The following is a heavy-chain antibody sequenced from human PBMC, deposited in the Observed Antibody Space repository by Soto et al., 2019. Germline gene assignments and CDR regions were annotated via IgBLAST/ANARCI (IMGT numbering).Heavy chain of an antibody. CDR2: ISGSGGST. J-gene: IGHJ4*02. CDR3: AKPALLTYYYDSSGSTPIDY. V-gene: IGHV3-23*01. CDR1: GLTFSSYA. D-gene: IGHD3-22*01. Sequence: GGSLRLSCAASGLTFSSYAMSWVRQAPGKGLEWVSAISGSGGSTYYADSVKGRFTISRDNSKNTLYLQMNSLRAEDTAVYYCAKPALLTYYYDSSGSTPIDYWGQGTLVTVSS.